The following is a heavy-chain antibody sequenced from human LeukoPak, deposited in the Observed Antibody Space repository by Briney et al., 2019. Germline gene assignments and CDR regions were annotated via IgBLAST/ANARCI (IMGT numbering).Heavy chain of an antibody. CDR2: IKQDASEK. V-gene: IGHV3-7*01. J-gene: IGHJ4*02. Sequence: PGGSLRLSCVASGFTFSNYWMSWVRQAPGKGLEWVANIKQDASEKYYVDSVKGRFTISRDNARNTVYLQMNSLGAEDTAVYYCARGVRGGYYLDYWGQGSLVTVSP. D-gene: IGHD3-16*01. CDR3: ARGVRGGYYLDY. CDR1: GFTFSNYW.